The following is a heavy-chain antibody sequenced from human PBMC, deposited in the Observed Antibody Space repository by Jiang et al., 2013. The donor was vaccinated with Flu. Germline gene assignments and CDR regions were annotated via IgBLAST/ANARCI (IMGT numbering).Heavy chain of an antibody. CDR1: GGSISSYY. Sequence: PSETLSLTCTVSGGSISSYYWSWIRQPPGKGLESIGYISNNGDTNSNPSLKSRVTISLDTSKNQFSLNLKSVTAADTAVYYCARTARVFDYWGQGILVTVSS. CDR2: ISNNGDT. V-gene: IGHV4-59*01. D-gene: IGHD6-13*01. J-gene: IGHJ4*02. CDR3: ARTARVFDY.